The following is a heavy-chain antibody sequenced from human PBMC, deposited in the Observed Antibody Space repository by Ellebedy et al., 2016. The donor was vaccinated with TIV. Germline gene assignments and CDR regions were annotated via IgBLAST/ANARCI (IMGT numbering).Heavy chain of an antibody. D-gene: IGHD3-9*01. CDR3: ARGGYFLTGDSLYY. V-gene: IGHV3-30*09. CDR1: GLTFKNYA. CDR2: ISYDGNQK. J-gene: IGHJ4*02. Sequence: PGGSLRLSCAGSGLTFKNYALHWVRQAPHKGLEWVAVISYDGNQKYYADSVRGRFAISRDRSKNTFYLQMNSLTADDTSVYYCARGGYFLTGDSLYYWGQGTLVTVSS.